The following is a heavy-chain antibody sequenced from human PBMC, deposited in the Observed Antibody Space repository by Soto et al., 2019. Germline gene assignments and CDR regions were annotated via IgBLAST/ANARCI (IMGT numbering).Heavy chain of an antibody. V-gene: IGHV3-30*18. CDR1: GFTFSGHG. CDR2: ISYDGVNK. CDR3: AKCPGYDFWSGFDY. J-gene: IGHJ4*02. Sequence: QVQLVESGGGVVQPGRSLRLSCAASGFTFSGHGMHWVRQAPGKGLEWVAVISYDGVNKFYADSVKGRFTICRDNSKDTLDLQMNSLRTEDTAVYYCAKCPGYDFWSGFDYWGQGIVVTVSS. D-gene: IGHD3-3*01.